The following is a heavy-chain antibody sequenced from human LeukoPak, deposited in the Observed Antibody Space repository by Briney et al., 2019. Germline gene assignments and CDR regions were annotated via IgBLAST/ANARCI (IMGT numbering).Heavy chain of an antibody. CDR1: GFTVSTNY. J-gene: IGHJ4*02. CDR3: ARGSSLAAAARGFDY. Sequence: GGSLRLSCAASGFTVSTNYMGWVRQAPGHGLDWVSVIYSGGGAYYAASVKDRFTIFRDTSKNTLYLQMNSLRPEDTAVYYCARGSSLAAAARGFDYWGQGTLVTVSS. V-gene: IGHV3-66*02. D-gene: IGHD6-25*01. CDR2: IYSGGGA.